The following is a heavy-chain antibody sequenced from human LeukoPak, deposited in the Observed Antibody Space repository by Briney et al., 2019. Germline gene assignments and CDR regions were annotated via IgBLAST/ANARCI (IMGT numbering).Heavy chain of an antibody. Sequence: SETLSFTCTVSGGSISSYYWSWIRQPPGKGLEWIGYIYYSGSTNYNPSLKSRVTISVDTSKNQFSLKLSSVTAADTAVYYCVRDRVGDSSGQMDVWGQGTTVTVSS. CDR1: GGSISSYY. CDR3: VRDRVGDSSGQMDV. J-gene: IGHJ6*02. V-gene: IGHV4-59*01. CDR2: IYYSGST. D-gene: IGHD3-22*01.